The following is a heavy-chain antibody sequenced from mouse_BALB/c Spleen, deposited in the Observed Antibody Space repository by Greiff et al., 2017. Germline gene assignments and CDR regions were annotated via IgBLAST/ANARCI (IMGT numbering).Heavy chain of an antibody. Sequence: QVQLQQSGPELVKPGASVKLSCKASGYTFTSYWMHWVKQRPGQGLEWIGEIDPSDSYTNYNQKFKGKATLTVDKSSSTAYMQLSSLTSEDSAVYYCARQLGLHYWGQGTTLTVSS. CDR1: GYTFTSYW. J-gene: IGHJ2*01. CDR2: IDPSDSYT. D-gene: IGHD3-1*01. V-gene: IGHV1-69*02. CDR3: ARQLGLHY.